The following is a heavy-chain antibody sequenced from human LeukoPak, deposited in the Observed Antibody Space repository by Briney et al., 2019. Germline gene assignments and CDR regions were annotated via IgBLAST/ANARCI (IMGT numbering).Heavy chain of an antibody. V-gene: IGHV3-23*01. J-gene: IGHJ6*03. CDR1: GFTFSIYG. CDR2: ISGSGGST. Sequence: PGASLRLSCAASGFTFSIYGMSSVRHAPGKGLEWVSAISGSGGSTYYADSVKGRFTISRDNSKNTLYLQMNSLRAEDTAVYYCAKDGEMATVTYYYYYYMDVWGKGTTVTVSS. CDR3: AKDGEMATVTYYYYYYMDV. D-gene: IGHD4-11*01.